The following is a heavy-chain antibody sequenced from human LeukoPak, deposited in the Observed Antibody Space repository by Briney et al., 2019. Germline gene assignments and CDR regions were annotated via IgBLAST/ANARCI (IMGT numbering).Heavy chain of an antibody. J-gene: IGHJ4*02. CDR2: IYYSGST. CDR3: ARPHDILTYAFDY. D-gene: IGHD3-9*01. Sequence: PSETLSLTCTVSGGSISSSSYYWGWVRQPPGKGLEWIGSIYYSGSTYYNPSLKSRVTISVDTSKNQFSLKLSSVTAADTAVYYCARPHDILTYAFDYWGQGTLVTVSS. CDR1: GGSISSSSYY. V-gene: IGHV4-39*01.